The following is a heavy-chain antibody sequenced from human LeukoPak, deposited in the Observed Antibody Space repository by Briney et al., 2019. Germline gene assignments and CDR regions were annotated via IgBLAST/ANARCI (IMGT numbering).Heavy chain of an antibody. D-gene: IGHD3-10*01. CDR1: GYSISSGYY. J-gene: IGHJ4*02. CDR2: IYYSGST. CDR3: ARLHYYGSGPIDY. V-gene: IGHV4-38-2*02. Sequence: PSETLSLTCTVSGYSISSGYYWGWIRQPPVKGLEWIGSIYYSGSTYYNPSLKSRVTISVDTSKNQFSLKLSSVTAADTAVYYCARLHYYGSGPIDYWGQGTLVTVSS.